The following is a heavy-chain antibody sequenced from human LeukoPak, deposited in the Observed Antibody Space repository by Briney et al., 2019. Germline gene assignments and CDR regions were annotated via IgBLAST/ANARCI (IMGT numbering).Heavy chain of an antibody. V-gene: IGHV1-2*02. CDR2: INPNSGGT. D-gene: IGHD3-22*01. J-gene: IGHJ4*02. CDR1: GYTFTGYY. CDR3: ARDGGRGVVVDLDY. Sequence: ASVKASCKASGYTFTGYYMHWVRQAPGQGLEWMGWINPNSGGTNYAQKFQGRVTMTRDTSISTAYMELSRLRSDDTAVYYCARDGGRGVVVDLDYWGQGTLVTVSS.